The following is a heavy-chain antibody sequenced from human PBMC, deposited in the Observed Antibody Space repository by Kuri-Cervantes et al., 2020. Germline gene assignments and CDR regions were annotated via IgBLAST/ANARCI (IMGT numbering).Heavy chain of an antibody. Sequence: SETLSLTCAVSGYSISSGYYWGWIRQPPGKGLEWIGSIYHSGSTYYNPSLKCRVTISVDTSKNQFSLKLSSVTAADTAVYYCARAPRRFAFGIWGQGTLVTVSS. CDR1: GYSISSGYY. CDR2: IYHSGST. J-gene: IGHJ3*02. V-gene: IGHV4-38-2*01. CDR3: ARAPRRFAFGI.